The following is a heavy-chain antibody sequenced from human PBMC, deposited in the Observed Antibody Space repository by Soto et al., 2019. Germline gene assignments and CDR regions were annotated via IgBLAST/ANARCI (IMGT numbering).Heavy chain of an antibody. V-gene: IGHV4-34*01. J-gene: IGHJ6*02. CDR2: INHSGST. CDR1: GGSFSGYY. CDR3: ARGREQWLVIRSYGMDV. D-gene: IGHD6-19*01. Sequence: SETLSLTCAVYGGSFSGYYWSWIRQPPGKGLEWIGEINHSGSTNYNPSLKSRVTISVDTSKNQFSLKLSSVTAADTAVYYCARGREQWLVIRSYGMDVWGQGTTVTVSS.